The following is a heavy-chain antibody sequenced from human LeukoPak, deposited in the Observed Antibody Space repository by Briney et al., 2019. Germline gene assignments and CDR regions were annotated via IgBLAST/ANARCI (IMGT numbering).Heavy chain of an antibody. CDR3: ASEYSGSYYSYYYYMDV. D-gene: IGHD1-26*01. Sequence: KPSETLSLTCTVSGGSISSSSYYWGWIRQPPGKGLEWIGSIYYSGSTYYNPSLKSRVTISVDTSKNQFSLKLSSVTAEDTAVYYCASEYSGSYYSYYYYMDVWGKGTTVTVPS. CDR1: GGSISSSSYY. J-gene: IGHJ6*03. V-gene: IGHV4-39*01. CDR2: IYYSGST.